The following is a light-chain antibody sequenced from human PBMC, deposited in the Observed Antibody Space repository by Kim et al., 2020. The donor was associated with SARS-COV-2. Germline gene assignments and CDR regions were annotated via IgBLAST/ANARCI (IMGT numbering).Light chain of an antibody. CDR3: QQGYST. J-gene: IGKJ2*01. CDR2: AAS. V-gene: IGKV1-39*01. Sequence: DIQMTQSPSSLSASVGDIVTITCRASQSISTYLNWYQQRPGKAPKLLIYAASSLPSGVPSRFSGSGSGTDFTLTSSSLQPEDFATYYCQQGYSTFGQGTKLEI. CDR1: QSISTY.